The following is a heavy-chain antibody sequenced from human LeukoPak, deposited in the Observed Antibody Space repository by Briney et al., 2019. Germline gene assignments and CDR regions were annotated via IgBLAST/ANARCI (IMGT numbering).Heavy chain of an antibody. CDR1: GFTFSNYW. J-gene: IGHJ6*02. CDR3: ASRVLRFLEGGMDV. D-gene: IGHD3-3*01. CDR2: IKQDESEK. V-gene: IGHV3-7*03. Sequence: GGSLRLSCVFSGFTFSNYWMSWVRQAPGKGLEWVANIKQDESEKHYVDSVKGRFTISRDNAKNSLYLQMNSLRAEDTAVYYCASRVLRFLEGGMDVWGQGTTVTVSS.